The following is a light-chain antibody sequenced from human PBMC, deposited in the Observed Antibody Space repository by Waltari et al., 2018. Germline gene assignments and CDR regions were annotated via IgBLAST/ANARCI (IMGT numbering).Light chain of an antibody. Sequence: QSVLTQPPSASGTPGPRVTISCSGSSSHIGSNPVNWYQQPPGTAPKLLIYSNNQRPSGVPDRFSGSKSGTSASLAISGLQSEDEADYYCAAWDDSLNGWVFGGGTKLTVL. CDR1: SSHIGSNP. CDR2: SNN. J-gene: IGLJ3*02. CDR3: AAWDDSLNGWV. V-gene: IGLV1-44*01.